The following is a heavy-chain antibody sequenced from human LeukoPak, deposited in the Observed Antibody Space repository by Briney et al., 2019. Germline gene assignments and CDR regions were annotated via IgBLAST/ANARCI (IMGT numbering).Heavy chain of an antibody. Sequence: ASVKVSCKASGYTFTSYYMHWVRQAPGQGLEWMGWISAYNGNTNYAQKLQGRVTMTTDTSTSTAYMELRSLRSDDTAVYYCARAERRGGLAFDIWGQGTMVTVSS. CDR2: ISAYNGNT. CDR1: GYTFTSYY. V-gene: IGHV1-18*04. CDR3: ARAERRGGLAFDI. D-gene: IGHD3-16*01. J-gene: IGHJ3*02.